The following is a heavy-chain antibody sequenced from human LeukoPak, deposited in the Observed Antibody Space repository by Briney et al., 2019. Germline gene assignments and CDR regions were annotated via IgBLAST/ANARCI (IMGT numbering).Heavy chain of an antibody. Sequence: ASVKVSCKASGASLNIYAISWVRQAPGQGLEWLGGIIPILGSPNYAQRFQDRLTITADTSTKTVYMELSSLTSEDTAVYYCGRDRDGYNDYWGQGTLVTVSS. CDR2: IIPILGSP. D-gene: IGHD5-24*01. V-gene: IGHV1-69*10. J-gene: IGHJ4*02. CDR1: GASLNIYA. CDR3: GRDRDGYNDY.